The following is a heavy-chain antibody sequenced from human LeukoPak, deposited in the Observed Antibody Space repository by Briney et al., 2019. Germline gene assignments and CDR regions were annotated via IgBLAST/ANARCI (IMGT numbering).Heavy chain of an antibody. J-gene: IGHJ4*02. CDR3: ARVPHDSSGYNY. CDR1: GGSFGGYY. V-gene: IGHV4-34*01. D-gene: IGHD3-22*01. CDR2: INHSGST. Sequence: KPSETLSLTCAVYGGSFGGYYWSWIRQPPGKGLEWIGEINHSGSTNCNPSLKSRVTISVDTSKNQFSLKLSSVTAADTAVYYCARVPHDSSGYNYWGQGTLVTVSS.